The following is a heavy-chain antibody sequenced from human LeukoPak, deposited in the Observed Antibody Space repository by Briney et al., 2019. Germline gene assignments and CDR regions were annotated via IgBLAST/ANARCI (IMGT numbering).Heavy chain of an antibody. CDR2: ITDSGNTI. V-gene: IGHV3-11*01. D-gene: IGHD3-9*01. CDR1: GFTFGDYN. J-gene: IGHJ6*02. Sequence: GGSLRLSCAASGFTFGDYNMNWVRQAPGKGLEWVSYITDSGNTIHYADSVKGRFTISRDNAKNSLYLQMDSLRAEDTAVYYCARSIGLTGGGVDVWGQETTVTVSS. CDR3: ARSIGLTGGGVDV.